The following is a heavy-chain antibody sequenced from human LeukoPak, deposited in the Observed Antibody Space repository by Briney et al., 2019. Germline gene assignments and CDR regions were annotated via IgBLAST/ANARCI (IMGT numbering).Heavy chain of an antibody. V-gene: IGHV4-59*01. J-gene: IGHJ4*02. CDR3: ARTYDFWSGYYFDY. CDR2: IYYSGST. Sequence: PSETLSLTCTVPGGSISSYYWSWIRQPPGKGLEWIGYIYYSGSTNYNPSLKSRVTISVDTSKNQFSLKLSSVTAADTAVYYCARTYDFWSGYYFDYWGQGTLVTVSS. CDR1: GGSISSYY. D-gene: IGHD3-3*01.